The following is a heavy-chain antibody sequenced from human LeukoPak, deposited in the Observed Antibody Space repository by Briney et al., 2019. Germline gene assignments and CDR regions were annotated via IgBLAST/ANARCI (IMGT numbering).Heavy chain of an antibody. D-gene: IGHD1-26*01. CDR2: INWNGGST. Sequence: GGSLRLSCAASGFTFDDYGMSWVRQAPGKGLEWVSGINWNGGSTGYADSVKGRFTISRDNAKNSLYLQMNSLRAGDTAVYYCAKDLRYSGSLRAMDYWGQGTLVTVSS. CDR3: AKDLRYSGSLRAMDY. J-gene: IGHJ4*02. V-gene: IGHV3-20*04. CDR1: GFTFDDYG.